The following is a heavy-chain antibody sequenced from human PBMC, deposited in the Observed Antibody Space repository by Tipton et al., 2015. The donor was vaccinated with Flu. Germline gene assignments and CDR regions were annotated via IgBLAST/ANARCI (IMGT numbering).Heavy chain of an antibody. J-gene: IGHJ6*02. CDR3: ARDQVSPHLTYGMDV. D-gene: IGHD2-21*01. Sequence: TLSLTCTVSGGSVSSGSYYWSWIRQPPGKGLEWIGYIYYSGSTNYNPSLKSRATISVDTSKNQFSLKLSSVTAADTAVYYCARDQVSPHLTYGMDVWGQGTTVTVSS. CDR1: GGSVSSGSYY. V-gene: IGHV4-61*01. CDR2: IYYSGST.